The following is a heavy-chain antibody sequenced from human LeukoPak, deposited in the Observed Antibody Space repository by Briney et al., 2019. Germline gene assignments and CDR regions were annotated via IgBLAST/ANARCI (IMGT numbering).Heavy chain of an antibody. D-gene: IGHD3-22*01. V-gene: IGHV4-34*01. CDR3: ARGSGDSSGYFGLGAFDI. CDR1: GGSFSGYY. CDR2: INHSGST. Sequence: PSETLSLTCAVYGGSFSGYYWSWIRQPPGKGLEWIGEINHSGSTNYNPSLKSRVAISVDTSKNHFSLKLSSVTAADTAVYYCARGSGDSSGYFGLGAFDIWGRGTMVTVSS. J-gene: IGHJ3*02.